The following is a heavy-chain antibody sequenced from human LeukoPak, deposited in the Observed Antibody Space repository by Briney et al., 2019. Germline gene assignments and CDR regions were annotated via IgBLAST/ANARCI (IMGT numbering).Heavy chain of an antibody. CDR1: GFTFDDCG. V-gene: IGHV3-20*04. CDR3: ARDEAPGTTPFFDY. D-gene: IGHD1-7*01. CDR2: INWNGGST. J-gene: IGHJ4*02. Sequence: GGSLRLSCAASGFTFDDCGMSWVRQAPGKGLEWVSGINWNGGSTGYADSVKGRFTISRDNAKNSLYLQMNSLRAEDTAVYYCARDEAPGTTPFFDYWGQGTLVTVSS.